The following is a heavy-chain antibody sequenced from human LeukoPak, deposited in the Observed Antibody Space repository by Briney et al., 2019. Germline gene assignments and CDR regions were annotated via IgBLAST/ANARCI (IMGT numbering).Heavy chain of an antibody. D-gene: IGHD5-24*01. V-gene: IGHV3-23*01. CDR1: GLTFNIYD. CDR2: ISAGGGTK. CDR3: AKDQEGYHRPIDD. J-gene: IGHJ4*02. Sequence: PGGSLRLSCAASGLTFNIYDMHWVRQAPGKGLEWVSVISAGGGTKDYADSVKGRFSISRDNSKNTLFLQMNSLRAEDSAIYYCAKDQEGYHRPIDDWGQGTLVTVSS.